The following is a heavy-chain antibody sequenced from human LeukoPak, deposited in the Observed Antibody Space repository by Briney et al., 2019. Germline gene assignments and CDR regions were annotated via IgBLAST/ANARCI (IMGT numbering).Heavy chain of an antibody. CDR3: AKDLGSSRIYYYYYMDV. D-gene: IGHD6-6*01. J-gene: IGHJ6*03. CDR2: IRGSGGST. CDR1: GFTFSSYA. V-gene: IGHV3-23*01. Sequence: GGSLRLSCAASGFTFSSYAMSWVRQAPGKGLEWVSAIRGSGGSTYYADSVKGRFTISRDNSKNTLYLQMNSLRAEDTAVYYCAKDLGSSRIYYYYYMDVWGKGTTVTVSS.